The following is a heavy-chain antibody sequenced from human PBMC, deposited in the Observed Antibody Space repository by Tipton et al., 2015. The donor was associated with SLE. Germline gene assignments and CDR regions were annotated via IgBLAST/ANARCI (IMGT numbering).Heavy chain of an antibody. CDR3: ARVPGRGYFQH. CDR2: IYYSGST. Sequence: TLSLTCTVSGGSISSYYWSWIRQPPGKGLEWIGYIYYSGSTNYNPSLKSRVTISVDTSKNQFSLKLSSVTAADTAVYYCARVPGRGYFQHWGQGTLVTVSS. J-gene: IGHJ1*01. CDR1: GGSISSYY. V-gene: IGHV4-59*01. D-gene: IGHD3-10*01.